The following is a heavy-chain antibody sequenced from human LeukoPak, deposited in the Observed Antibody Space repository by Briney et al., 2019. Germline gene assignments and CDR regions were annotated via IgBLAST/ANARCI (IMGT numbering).Heavy chain of an antibody. CDR2: IYYSGST. CDR3: ASGHTYRNFYFDY. Sequence: SETLSLTCTVSGGSISSYYWSWIRQPPGKGLEWIGYIYYSGSTNYNPSLKSRVTISVDTSKNQFSLKLSSVTAADTAVYYCASGHTYRNFYFDYWGQGTLVTVSS. CDR1: GGSISSYY. D-gene: IGHD4-11*01. V-gene: IGHV4-59*01. J-gene: IGHJ4*02.